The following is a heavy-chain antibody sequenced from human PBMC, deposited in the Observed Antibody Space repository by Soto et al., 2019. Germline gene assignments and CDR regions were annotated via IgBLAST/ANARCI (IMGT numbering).Heavy chain of an antibody. V-gene: IGHV3-15*01. CDR1: GFTSNSPFRYAW. CDR2: IKAKISGEPA. Sequence: GSLRLSCVASGFTSNSPFRYAWMTWVRQAPGKGLEWVARIKAKISGEPADYAAPVKGRFIISRDDSKTTVYLQMNSLQTEDTAMYYCAWSGTNWFDTWGQGTLVTVSS. J-gene: IGHJ5*02. CDR3: AWSGTNWFDT. D-gene: IGHD3-3*01.